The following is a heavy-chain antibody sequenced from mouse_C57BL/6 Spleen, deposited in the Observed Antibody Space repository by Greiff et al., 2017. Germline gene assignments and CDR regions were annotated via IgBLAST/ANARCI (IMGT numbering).Heavy chain of an antibody. J-gene: IGHJ4*01. D-gene: IGHD2-2*01. CDR1: GYTFTSYW. CDR3: ARWGDYGYDEDYYAMDY. V-gene: IGHV1-7*01. CDR2: INPSSGYT. Sequence: QVQLQQSGAELAKPGASVKLSCKASGYTFTSYWMHWVKQRPGQGLEWIGYINPSSGYTKYNQKFKDKATLTADKSSSTASMQLGSLTSEDSAVYYCARWGDYGYDEDYYAMDYWGQGTSVTVSS.